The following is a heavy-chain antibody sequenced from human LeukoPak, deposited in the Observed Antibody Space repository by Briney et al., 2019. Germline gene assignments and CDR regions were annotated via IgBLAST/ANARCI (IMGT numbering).Heavy chain of an antibody. V-gene: IGHV3-74*01. D-gene: IGHD3-22*01. CDR3: ARDLGQYYDTSDNWFDP. Sequence: GGSLRLSCAASGFTFSNYWMHWVRHAPGKGLVWVSRINSDGINTSYADSVRGRFTISRDNAKNTLNLQMNSLRAEDTAVYYCARDLGQYYDTSDNWFDPWGQGTLVTVSS. CDR2: INSDGINT. CDR1: GFTFSNYW. J-gene: IGHJ5*02.